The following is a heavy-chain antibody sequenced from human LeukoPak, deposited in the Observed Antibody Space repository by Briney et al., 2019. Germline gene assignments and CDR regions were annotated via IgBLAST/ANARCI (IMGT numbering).Heavy chain of an antibody. CDR1: GGSISSSSYY. J-gene: IGHJ4*02. D-gene: IGHD2-2*01. CDR3: AREGTYCSRTSCYDSFLDY. CDR2: CHTSGST. Sequence: TSETLSLTCTVSGGSISSSSYYWGWIRQPPGKGLEWIGRCHTSGSTNYNPSLKTRVTMSVDTSKNQFSLRLSSVTAADTAVYYCAREGTYCSRTSCYDSFLDYWGQGTLVTVSS. V-gene: IGHV4-39*07.